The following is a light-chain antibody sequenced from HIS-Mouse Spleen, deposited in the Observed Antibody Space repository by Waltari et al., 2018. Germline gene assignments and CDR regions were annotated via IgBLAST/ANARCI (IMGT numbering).Light chain of an antibody. CDR3: VLYMGSGISWV. CDR1: SGSASISYY. J-gene: IGLJ3*02. CDR2: STN. Sequence: QTVVTQEPSFSVSPGGTVTLTCGLSSGSASISYYPSWYQQTPGQAPRTLIYSTNTRSSGVPDRFSGSILGNKAALTITGAQADDESDYYCVLYMGSGISWVFGGGTKLTVL. V-gene: IGLV8-61*01.